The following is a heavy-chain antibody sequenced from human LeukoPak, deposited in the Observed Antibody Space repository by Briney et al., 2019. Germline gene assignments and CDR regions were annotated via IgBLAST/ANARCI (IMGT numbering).Heavy chain of an antibody. Sequence: GRSLSLSCAASGFTFTTLAMSWVRQIPGNGLEWVGRIERKTDGGTPDYAAPVKGRFTISRDDSTNTLYLQMTSLKSEDTAMYYCTTYGAGRKFDYWGQGILVTVSS. D-gene: IGHD3-10*01. V-gene: IGHV3-15*04. CDR2: IERKTDGGTP. J-gene: IGHJ4*02. CDR1: GFTFTTLA. CDR3: TTYGAGRKFDY.